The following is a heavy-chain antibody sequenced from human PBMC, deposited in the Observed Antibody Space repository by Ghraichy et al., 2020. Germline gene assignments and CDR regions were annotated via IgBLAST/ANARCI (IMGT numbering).Heavy chain of an antibody. D-gene: IGHD1-1*01. CDR3: AKALPGKAVFDS. V-gene: IGHV3-23*01. Sequence: GGSLRLSCAASGFTFSSYAMSWVRQAPGKGLEWVAGISGSAPNTYYAHCVKGRFTISRDNSKSTLYLQMDSLRAEDTAVYYCAKALPGKAVFDSWGQGTLVTVSS. J-gene: IGHJ4*02. CDR1: GFTFSSYA. CDR2: ISGSAPNT.